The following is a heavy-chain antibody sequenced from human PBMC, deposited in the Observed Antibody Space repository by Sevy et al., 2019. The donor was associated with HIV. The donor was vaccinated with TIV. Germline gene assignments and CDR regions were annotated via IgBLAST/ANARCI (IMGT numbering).Heavy chain of an antibody. D-gene: IGHD5-18*01. CDR3: ARHGNSYGPFDS. V-gene: IGHV4-39*01. CDR1: GGSISSGSYY. J-gene: IGHJ4*02. Sequence: SETLSLTYTVSGGSISSGSYYWGWIRQPPGKGLEWIGSIYYSGSTYYTPSLKSRVTISVDTSKNQFSLKLSSVTAADTAVFYCARHGNSYGPFDSWGQGTVVTVSS. CDR2: IYYSGST.